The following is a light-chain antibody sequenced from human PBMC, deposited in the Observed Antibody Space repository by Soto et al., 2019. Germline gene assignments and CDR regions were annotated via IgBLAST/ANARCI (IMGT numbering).Light chain of an antibody. CDR3: SSYTSSSTLVV. CDR2: EVS. CDR1: SSDVGGYNY. J-gene: IGLJ2*01. Sequence: QSVLTQPASVSGSPGQSITISCTGTSSDVGGYNYVSWYQHHPGKAPKLMIYEVSNRPSGVSNRFSGSKSGNTASLTISGLQAEEEADYYCSSYTSSSTLVVFGGGTKLTVL. V-gene: IGLV2-14*01.